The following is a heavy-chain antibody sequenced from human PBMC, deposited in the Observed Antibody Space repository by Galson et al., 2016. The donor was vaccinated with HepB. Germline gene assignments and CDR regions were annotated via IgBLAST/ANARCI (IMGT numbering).Heavy chain of an antibody. D-gene: IGHD6-13*01. CDR1: GYTFTGNY. CDR3: ARGGSSWYGRLQKYYYGMDV. CDR2: INPSSGDT. V-gene: IGHV1-2*02. Sequence: SVKVSCKASGYTFTGNYMHWVRQAPGQGLEWMGWINPSSGDTKLAQQFQGRVTMTRDTSISTAYMELSRLRSDDTAVYYCARGGSSWYGRLQKYYYGMDVWGQGTTVTVSS. J-gene: IGHJ6*02.